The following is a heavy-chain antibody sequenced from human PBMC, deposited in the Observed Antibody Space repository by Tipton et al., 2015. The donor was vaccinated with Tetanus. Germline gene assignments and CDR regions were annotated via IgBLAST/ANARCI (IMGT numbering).Heavy chain of an antibody. CDR1: GFTFNGYG. CDR2: VWYDGSKQ. V-gene: IGHV3-33*01. D-gene: IGHD3-3*01. CDR3: ARERSLEWLGPVDA. J-gene: IGHJ5*02. Sequence: QLVQSGGGVVQPGRSLRLSCAASGFTFNGYGMHWVRQAPGKGLEWLALVWYDGSKQYYADSVKGRFTISRDNSKNTVDLQMNNLRDEDTAVYHCARERSLEWLGPVDAGGQGTLVAVSS.